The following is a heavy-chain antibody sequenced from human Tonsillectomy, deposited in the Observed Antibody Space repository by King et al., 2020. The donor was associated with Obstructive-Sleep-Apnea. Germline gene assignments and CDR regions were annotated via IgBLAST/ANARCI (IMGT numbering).Heavy chain of an antibody. CDR3: ATARNGYGFDI. CDR2: ISYDGTNV. CDR1: GFTFSIHT. J-gene: IGHJ3*02. Sequence: QLVQSGGGVVQPGRSLRLSCAASGFTFSIHTMHWVRQAPGKGLEWVALISYDGTNVDHADPVKGRFTNSRDNSKNTLFLPLNSLRTEDTAMYYCATARNGYGFDIWGQGTAVIVSS. V-gene: IGHV3-30*04. D-gene: IGHD2-8*01.